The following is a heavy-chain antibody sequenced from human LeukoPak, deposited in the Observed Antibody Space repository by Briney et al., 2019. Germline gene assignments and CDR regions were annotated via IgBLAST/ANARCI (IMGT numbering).Heavy chain of an antibody. D-gene: IGHD3-22*01. Sequence: PETLSLTCTVSGGSISSSSYYWGWIRQPPGKGLEWIGSIYYSGSTYYNPSLKSRVTISVDTSKNQFSLKLSSVTAADTAVYYCARDSSGYYGKGSYFDYWGQGTLVTVSS. CDR2: IYYSGST. V-gene: IGHV4-39*01. J-gene: IGHJ4*02. CDR1: GGSISSSSYY. CDR3: ARDSSGYYGKGSYFDY.